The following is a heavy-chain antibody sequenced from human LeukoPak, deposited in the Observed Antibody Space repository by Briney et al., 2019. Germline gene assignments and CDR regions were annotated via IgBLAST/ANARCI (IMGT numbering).Heavy chain of an antibody. CDR3: ARLGYYYYAMDV. Sequence: SETLSLTCAVYGGSFSGYYWSWIRQPPGKGLEWIGEINHSGSTNYNPSLKSRVTISVDTSKNQFSLKLSSVTAADTAVYYCARLGYYYYAMDVWGKGTTVTVSP. CDR1: GGSFSGYY. J-gene: IGHJ6*04. CDR2: INHSGST. V-gene: IGHV4-34*01.